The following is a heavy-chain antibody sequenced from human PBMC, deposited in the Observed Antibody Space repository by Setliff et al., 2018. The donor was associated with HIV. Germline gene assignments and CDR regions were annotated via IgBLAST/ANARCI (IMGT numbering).Heavy chain of an antibody. J-gene: IGHJ3*02. D-gene: IGHD3-22*01. CDR2: IHYSGST. CDR1: GGSISNTPYY. CDR3: VRNRSGYSGRGYDVFDI. V-gene: IGHV4-39*07. Sequence: NPSETLSLTCTVSGGSISNTPYYWAWIRLPPGKGLEWIASIHYSGSTYHNPSLASRVTISVDTSKNQFSLNLRSVTAADTAVYYCVRNRSGYSGRGYDVFDIWGQGTLVTVSS.